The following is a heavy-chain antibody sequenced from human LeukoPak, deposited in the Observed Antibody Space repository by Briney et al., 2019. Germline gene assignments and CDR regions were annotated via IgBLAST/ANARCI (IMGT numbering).Heavy chain of an antibody. CDR3: VRESYWGASGKGFDY. Sequence: PGGSLRLSCAASGFTFTDYSMNWCRQAPGKGLEWVSYISSPSTNIYYVDSVKGRFTISRDNAKNSLYLQMNSLRDEDTAVYYCVRESYWGASGKGFDYWGRGTLVTVSS. D-gene: IGHD1-26*01. V-gene: IGHV3-48*02. J-gene: IGHJ4*02. CDR2: ISSPSTNI. CDR1: GFTFTDYS.